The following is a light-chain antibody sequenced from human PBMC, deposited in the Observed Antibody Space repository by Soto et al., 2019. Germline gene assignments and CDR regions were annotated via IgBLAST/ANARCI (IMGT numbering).Light chain of an antibody. Sequence: EIVLTQSPVTLSLSPGEIATLSCRASQSVSSSYLAWYQQKPGQAPRLLIYGTSSRPTGIPDRFSGSGSGKDFTLTISRLEPEDFAVYYCQQYGSSSTFGQGTRLEIK. CDR2: GTS. V-gene: IGKV3-20*01. CDR1: QSVSSSY. CDR3: QQYGSSST. J-gene: IGKJ5*01.